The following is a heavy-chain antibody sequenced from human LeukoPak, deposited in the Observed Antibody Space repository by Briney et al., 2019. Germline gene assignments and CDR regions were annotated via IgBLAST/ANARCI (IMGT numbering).Heavy chain of an antibody. V-gene: IGHV3-64D*09. J-gene: IGHJ4*02. CDR2: ISNNGGSS. D-gene: IGHD1-1*01. CDR3: VKITSVTGSDC. CDR1: GFTFSAYA. Sequence: PGGSLRLPCSASGFTFSAYAMYWVRQAPGKGLQYVSGISNNGGSSFYADSVKGRFTISRDNSKNTLYLQMSSLRAEDTAVYYCVKITSVTGSDCWGQGTRLTVSS.